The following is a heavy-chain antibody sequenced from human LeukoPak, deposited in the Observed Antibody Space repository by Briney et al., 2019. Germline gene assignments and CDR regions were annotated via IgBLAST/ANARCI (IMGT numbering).Heavy chain of an antibody. J-gene: IGHJ4*02. D-gene: IGHD5/OR15-5a*01. V-gene: IGHV3-7*01. CDR2: IKQDGSEK. CDR3: ASSVGGFFDY. Sequence: PGGSLRLSCAASGFTFRIYWMSWVRQAPGKGLEWVANIKQDGSEKYYVDSVRGRFTLSGDNAKNSLYLQMDSLRAEDTAVYYCASSVGGFFDYWGQGNLVTVSS. CDR1: GFTFRIYW.